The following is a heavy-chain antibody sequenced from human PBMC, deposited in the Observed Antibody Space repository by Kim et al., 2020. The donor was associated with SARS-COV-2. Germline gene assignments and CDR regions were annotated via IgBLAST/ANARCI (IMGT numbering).Heavy chain of an antibody. Sequence: GGSLRLSCAASGFTFSDYYMSWIRQAPGKGLEWVSYISSSGSTIYYADSVKGRFTISRDNAKNSLYLQMNSLRAEDTAVYYCARGQLRYFDWLGDDAFDIWGQGTMVTVSS. V-gene: IGHV3-11*01. CDR1: GFTFSDYY. CDR2: ISSSGSTI. D-gene: IGHD3-9*01. J-gene: IGHJ3*02. CDR3: ARGQLRYFDWLGDDAFDI.